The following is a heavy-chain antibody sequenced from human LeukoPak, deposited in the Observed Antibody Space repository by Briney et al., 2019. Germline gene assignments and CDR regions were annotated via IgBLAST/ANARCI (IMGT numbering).Heavy chain of an antibody. CDR3: ARGKDDSTGHYDAFDV. V-gene: IGHV1-2*02. D-gene: IGHD3-22*01. Sequence: APVKVSCKASGYSFSDNYIHWVRQAPGQGLEYMGWINPKSGDTNFSQRFKGRATMTSDTSISTAYMEMRKLRSDDTAVYFCARGKDDSTGHYDAFDVWGHGTMVTVSS. CDR2: INPKSGDT. J-gene: IGHJ3*01. CDR1: GYSFSDNY.